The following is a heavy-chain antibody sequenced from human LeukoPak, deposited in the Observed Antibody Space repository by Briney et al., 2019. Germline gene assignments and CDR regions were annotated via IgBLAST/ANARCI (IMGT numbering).Heavy chain of an antibody. CDR2: INSDGSTT. Sequence: GGSLRLSCEASGFSFSTFWMHWVRQAPGEGPVWVSGINSDGSTTNYADSVKGRFTISRDNAKNTLDLQMNSLRAEDTAVYYRARGKAEGYREIWDWFDPWGQGILVTVSS. CDR3: ARGKAEGYREIWDWFDP. D-gene: IGHD1-1*01. CDR1: GFSFSTFW. V-gene: IGHV3-74*01. J-gene: IGHJ5*02.